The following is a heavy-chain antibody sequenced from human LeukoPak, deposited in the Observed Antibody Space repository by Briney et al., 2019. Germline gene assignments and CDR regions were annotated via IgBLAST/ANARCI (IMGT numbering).Heavy chain of an antibody. CDR1: GFTFGHYA. CDR3: ASGTKYYFDY. Sequence: GGSLRLSCAASGFTFGHYAMSWVRQAPGKGLEWVAAMSGSGGSTYYTDSVKGRFTISRDNSKNTLSLQMDSLRPEDMAVYYCASGTKYYFDYWGQGTLVTVSS. CDR2: MSGSGGST. D-gene: IGHD2-8*01. V-gene: IGHV3-23*01. J-gene: IGHJ4*02.